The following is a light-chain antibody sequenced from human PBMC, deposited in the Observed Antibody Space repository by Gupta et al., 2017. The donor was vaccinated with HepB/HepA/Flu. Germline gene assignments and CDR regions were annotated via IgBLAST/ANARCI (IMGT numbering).Light chain of an antibody. CDR2: DAS. Sequence: EIVLTQSPATLSLSPGERATLSCRASQSVSSYLAWYQQKPGQAPRLLIYDASNRATVIPARFSGSGSGTDFTLTISSLEPEDFAVYYCQQRSNWPLTFGG. CDR3: QQRSNWPLT. J-gene: IGKJ4*01. V-gene: IGKV3-11*01. CDR1: QSVSSY.